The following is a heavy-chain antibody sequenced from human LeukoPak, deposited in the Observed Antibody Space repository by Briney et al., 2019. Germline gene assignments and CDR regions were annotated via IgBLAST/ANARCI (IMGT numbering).Heavy chain of an antibody. J-gene: IGHJ4*02. CDR3: ARAEFTFGELYIDY. CDR2: IYYSGST. D-gene: IGHD3-10*01. V-gene: IGHV4-39*07. CDR1: GFTFSSYA. Sequence: SGGSLRLSCAASGFTFSSYAMSWVRQPPGKGLEWIGSIYYSGSTYYNPSLKSRVTISVDTSKNQFSLKLSSVTAADTAVYYCARAEFTFGELYIDYWGQGTLVTVSS.